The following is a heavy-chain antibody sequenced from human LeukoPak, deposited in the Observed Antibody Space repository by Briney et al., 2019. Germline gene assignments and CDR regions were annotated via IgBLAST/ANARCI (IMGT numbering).Heavy chain of an antibody. CDR1: GFTFSDSA. J-gene: IGHJ4*02. V-gene: IGHV3-73*01. CDR3: TGLDYFDSGYDY. D-gene: IGHD3-10*01. Sequence: PGGSLRLSCAASGFTFSDSAIHWVRQASGKGLEWVGRIRNKGNNYATTYAASVKGRFTFSRDDSKNAAYLQMNSLKTEDTAVYYCTGLDYFDSGYDYWGQGTLVTVSS. CDR2: IRNKGNNYAT.